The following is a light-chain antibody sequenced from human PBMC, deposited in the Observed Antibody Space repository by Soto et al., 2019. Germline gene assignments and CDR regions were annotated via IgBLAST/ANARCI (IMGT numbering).Light chain of an antibody. Sequence: EIVLTQSPGTLSLSTGERATLSCRASQSFSSSYLAWYQQKPGQAPRLLIYGASSRATGIPDRFSGSGSGTDFTLTISSLEPEDFTVYYCQQYGSALFTFGPGTKVDVK. J-gene: IGKJ3*01. CDR2: GAS. CDR3: QQYGSALFT. CDR1: QSFSSSY. V-gene: IGKV3-20*01.